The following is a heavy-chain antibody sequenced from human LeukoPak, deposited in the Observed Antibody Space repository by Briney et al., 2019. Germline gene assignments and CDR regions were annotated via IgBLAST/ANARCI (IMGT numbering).Heavy chain of an antibody. CDR1: GFTFRSYA. J-gene: IGHJ4*02. CDR2: ISGSGDST. V-gene: IGHV3-23*01. CDR3: AKGNWRYFDY. Sequence: GGSLRLSCAASGFTFRSYAMSWVRQAPGKGLEWVSSISGSGDSTYYADSVKGRFTISRDNSKNTLYLQMNSLRAEDTAVYYCAKGNWRYFDYWGQGTLVTVCS. D-gene: IGHD1-1*01.